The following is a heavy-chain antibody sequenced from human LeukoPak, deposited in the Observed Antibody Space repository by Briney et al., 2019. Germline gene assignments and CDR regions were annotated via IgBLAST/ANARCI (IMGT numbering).Heavy chain of an antibody. J-gene: IGHJ4*02. V-gene: IGHV4-39*01. CDR1: GGSISSSSYY. Sequence: SETLSLTCTVSGGSISSSSYYWGWIRQPPGKGLEWIGSIYYSGSAYYNPSLKSRVTIFVDTSKNQFSLRLSSVTAADTALYYCAIHYGSGSYFDYWGQGTLVTVSS. D-gene: IGHD3-10*01. CDR3: AIHYGSGSYFDY. CDR2: IYYSGSA.